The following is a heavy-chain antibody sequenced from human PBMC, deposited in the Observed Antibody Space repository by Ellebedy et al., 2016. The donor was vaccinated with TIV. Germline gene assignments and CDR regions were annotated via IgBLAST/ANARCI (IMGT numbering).Heavy chain of an antibody. D-gene: IGHD6-25*01. CDR2: ISSSGTPI. CDR3: ARDTRFIDQRHNWFDP. V-gene: IGHV3-11*01. J-gene: IGHJ5*02. CDR1: GFIFSDYY. Sequence: GGSLRLSCAASGFIFSDYYMSWIRQAPGKGLEWISYISSSGTPIYYADSVKGRFTISRDNAKNSLDLQMNSLRADDTAVYYCARDTRFIDQRHNWFDPWGQGAQVTVPS.